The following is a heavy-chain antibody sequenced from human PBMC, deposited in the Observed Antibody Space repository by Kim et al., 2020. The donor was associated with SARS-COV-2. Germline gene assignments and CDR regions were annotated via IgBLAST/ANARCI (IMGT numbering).Heavy chain of an antibody. D-gene: IGHD2-2*03. Sequence: SETLSLTCTVSGGSISSGGYYWSWIRQHPGKGLEWIGYIYYSGSTYYNPSLKSRVTISVDTSKNQFSLKLSSVTAADTAVYYCARDGYCSSTSCWRGWFDPWGQGTLVTVSS. J-gene: IGHJ5*02. V-gene: IGHV4-31*03. CDR1: GGSISSGGYY. CDR2: IYYSGST. CDR3: ARDGYCSSTSCWRGWFDP.